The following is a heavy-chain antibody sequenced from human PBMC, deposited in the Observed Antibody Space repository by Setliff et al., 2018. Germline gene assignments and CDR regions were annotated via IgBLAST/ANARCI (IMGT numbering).Heavy chain of an antibody. J-gene: IGHJ6*03. V-gene: IGHV4-4*07. Sequence: PSETLSLTCTVSGGSISSYYWSWIRQPAGKGLEWIGRIYTSGSTNYNPSLKSRVTMSVDTSKNQFSLKLSSVTAADTAVYYCARDHGDYGYYYYDMDVWGKGTTVTV. CDR2: IYTSGST. CDR1: GGSISSYY. CDR3: ARDHGDYGYYYYDMDV. D-gene: IGHD4-17*01.